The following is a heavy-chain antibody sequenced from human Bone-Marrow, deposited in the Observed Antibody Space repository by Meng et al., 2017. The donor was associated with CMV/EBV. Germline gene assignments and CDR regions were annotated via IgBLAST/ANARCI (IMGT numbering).Heavy chain of an antibody. V-gene: IGHV4-39*01. CDR2: IYYSGST. CDR3: TTGGSSWYPI. Sequence: SETLSLTCTVSGGSISSSSYYWGWIRQPPGKGLEWIGSIYYSGSTYYNPSLKSRVTISVDTSKNQFSLKLSSVTAADTAVYYCTTGGSSWYPIWGQGPRVTGSS. CDR1: GGSISSSSYY. D-gene: IGHD6-13*01. J-gene: IGHJ3*02.